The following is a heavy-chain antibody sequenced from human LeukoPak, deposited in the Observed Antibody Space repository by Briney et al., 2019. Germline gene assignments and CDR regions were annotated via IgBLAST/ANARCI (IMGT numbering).Heavy chain of an antibody. J-gene: IGHJ4*02. CDR2: ISGSGGST. Sequence: GGSLRLSCAASGFTFSSYAMSWVRQAPGKGLEGVSAISGSGGSTYYADSVRGRFTISRDNSKNTLYLQMNSLRAEDTAVYYCAKMDSSGYYPDYWGQGTLVTVSS. D-gene: IGHD3-22*01. CDR3: AKMDSSGYYPDY. V-gene: IGHV3-23*01. CDR1: GFTFSSYA.